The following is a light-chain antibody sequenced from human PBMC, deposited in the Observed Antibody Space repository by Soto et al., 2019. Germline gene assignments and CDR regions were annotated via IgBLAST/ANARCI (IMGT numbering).Light chain of an antibody. V-gene: IGKV3-20*01. CDR1: QSVSSTY. CDR2: GAS. CDR3: QQYGSSSWT. J-gene: IGKJ1*01. Sequence: EIVLTHSPGTLSLSPCEGATLSVSASQSVSSTYLAWYQQQPGQAPRLLIYGASNRATGIPDRFSGSGSGTDFTLTISRLEPEDFAVYYCQQYGSSSWTFGQGTKVDIK.